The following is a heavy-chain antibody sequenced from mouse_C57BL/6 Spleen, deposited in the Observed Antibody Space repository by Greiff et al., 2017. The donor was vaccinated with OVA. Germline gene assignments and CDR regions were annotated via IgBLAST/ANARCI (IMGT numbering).Heavy chain of an antibody. CDR3: ARPRYYGSSSAWFAY. CDR2: ISSGSSTI. J-gene: IGHJ3*01. V-gene: IGHV5-17*01. D-gene: IGHD1-1*01. CDR1: GFTFSDYG. Sequence: EVHLVESGGGLVKPGGSLKLSCAASGFTFSDYGMHWVRQAPEKGLEWVAYISSGSSTIYYADTVKGRFTISRDNAKNTLFLQMTSLRSEDTAMYYCARPRYYGSSSAWFAYWGQGTLVTVSA.